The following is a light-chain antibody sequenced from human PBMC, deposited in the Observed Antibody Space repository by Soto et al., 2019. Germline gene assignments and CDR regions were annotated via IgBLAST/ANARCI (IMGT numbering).Light chain of an antibody. CDR3: SSYTSSSTAVV. Sequence: QSALTQPASVSGSPGQSITISCTGTSSDVGGHNYVSWYQQHPGKAPKLIICEVSNRPSGVSNRFSGSKSGNTASLTISGLQAEDEADYYCSSYTSSSTAVVFGGGTKLTVL. CDR1: SSDVGGHNY. J-gene: IGLJ2*01. V-gene: IGLV2-14*01. CDR2: EVS.